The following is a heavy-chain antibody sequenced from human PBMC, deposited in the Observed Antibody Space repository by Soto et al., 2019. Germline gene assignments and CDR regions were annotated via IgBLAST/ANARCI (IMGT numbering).Heavy chain of an antibody. CDR2: ISAYNGNT. CDR1: GYTFTSYG. V-gene: IGHV1-18*01. D-gene: IGHD3-3*01. J-gene: IGHJ5*02. Sequence: ASVKVSCKASGYTFTSYGISWVRQAPGQGLEWMGWISAYNGNTNYAQKLQGRVTMTTDTSTSTAYMELRSLRSDDTAVYYCARDEKFWSGRNWFDPWGQGTLVTVSS. CDR3: ARDEKFWSGRNWFDP.